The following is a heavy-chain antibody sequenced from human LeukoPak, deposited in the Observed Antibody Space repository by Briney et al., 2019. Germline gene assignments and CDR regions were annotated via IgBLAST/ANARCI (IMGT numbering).Heavy chain of an antibody. CDR3: ARAYDSSGYYPHY. Sequence: SETLSLTCTVSGGSISSSSYYWGWIRQPPGKGLEWIGEINHSGSTNYNPSLKSRVTISVDTSKNQFSLKLSSVTAADTAVYYCARAYDSSGYYPHYWGQGTLVTVSS. D-gene: IGHD3-22*01. CDR2: INHSGST. V-gene: IGHV4-39*07. CDR1: GGSISSSSYY. J-gene: IGHJ4*02.